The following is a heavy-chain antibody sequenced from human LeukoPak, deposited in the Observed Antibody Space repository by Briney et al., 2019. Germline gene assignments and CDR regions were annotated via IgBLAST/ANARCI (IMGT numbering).Heavy chain of an antibody. CDR1: GGSISTGNW. V-gene: IGHV4-4*02. J-gene: IGHJ4*02. D-gene: IGHD6-19*01. CDR3: ARGSAGSRYFDY. CDR2: MYHSGST. Sequence: SGTLSLTCSVSGGSISTGNWWSWVRQPPGKGLEWIGEMYHSGSTNHNPSLKSRVTISVDKPKNQFSLKLSSVTAADTAVYYCARGSAGSRYFDYWGQGTLVTVSS.